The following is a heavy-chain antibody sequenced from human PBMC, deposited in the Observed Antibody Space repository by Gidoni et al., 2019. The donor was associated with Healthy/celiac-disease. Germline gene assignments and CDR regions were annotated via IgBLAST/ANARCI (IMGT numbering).Heavy chain of an antibody. CDR1: GGSFSGYY. Sequence: QVQLQQWGAGLLKPSETLSLNCAVSGGSFSGYYWSWIRQPPGKGLEWIGEINHSGSTNYNPSLKSRVTISVDTSKNQFSLKLSSVTAADTAVYYCARASRSSSWYRYWGQGTLVTVSS. V-gene: IGHV4-34*01. J-gene: IGHJ4*02. CDR3: ARASRSSSWYRY. CDR2: INHSGST. D-gene: IGHD6-13*01.